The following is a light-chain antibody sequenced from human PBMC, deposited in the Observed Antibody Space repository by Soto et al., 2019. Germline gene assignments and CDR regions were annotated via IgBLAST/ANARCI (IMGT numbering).Light chain of an antibody. Sequence: QSVLTQPPSVSGAPGQRVTISCTGNNSNLGAGYDVHWYQQLPGAAPKLVVFGNRNRPSGVPERFSGSKSGTSASLAITGLQAEDEADYYCQAYYYSMTAFVFGGGTKVTVL. CDR3: QAYYYSMTAFV. J-gene: IGLJ3*02. CDR1: NSNLGAGYD. V-gene: IGLV1-40*01. CDR2: GNR.